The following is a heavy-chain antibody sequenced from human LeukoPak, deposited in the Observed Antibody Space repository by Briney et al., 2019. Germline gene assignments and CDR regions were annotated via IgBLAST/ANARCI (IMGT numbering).Heavy chain of an antibody. J-gene: IGHJ4*02. D-gene: IGHD3-9*01. CDR1: GFTFRRYD. Sequence: KTGGSLRLSCASSGFTFRRYDMNWVRQAPGKGLEWVSFISSSMISIHYADSVRGRFTISRDNARNILYLQMNSLRAEDTAVYYCARVYDVLTGGFDHWGQGALVTVSS. CDR2: ISSSMISI. V-gene: IGHV3-21*01. CDR3: ARVYDVLTGGFDH.